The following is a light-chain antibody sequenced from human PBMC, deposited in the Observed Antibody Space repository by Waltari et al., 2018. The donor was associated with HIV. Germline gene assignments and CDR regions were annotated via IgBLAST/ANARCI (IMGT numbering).Light chain of an antibody. J-gene: IGLJ1*01. CDR1: RSNIGNNY. CDR3: GAWDSTLGAFV. Sequence: QSILTQPPPVSAAPGQRVTISCSGSRSNIGNNYVSWYQQLPETAPKLLIYDDSERPSGVPGRFSASKSDMSATLVITGLRTEDEADYYCGAWDSTLGAFVFG. V-gene: IGLV1-51*01. CDR2: DDS.